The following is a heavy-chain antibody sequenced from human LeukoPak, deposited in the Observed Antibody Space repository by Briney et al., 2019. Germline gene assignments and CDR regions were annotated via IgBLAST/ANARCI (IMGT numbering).Heavy chain of an antibody. CDR1: GYTFIRNG. Sequence: ASVKVSCKASGYTFIRNGISWVRRAPGQGLEWMGWISPYNENRKYLQKLQGRVTLSTDTSTSTAYMELRSLTSDDTAVYYCAREESIGRYQFLHDYWGQGTLVTVSS. D-gene: IGHD1-26*01. CDR2: ISPYNENR. J-gene: IGHJ4*02. CDR3: AREESIGRYQFLHDY. V-gene: IGHV1-18*01.